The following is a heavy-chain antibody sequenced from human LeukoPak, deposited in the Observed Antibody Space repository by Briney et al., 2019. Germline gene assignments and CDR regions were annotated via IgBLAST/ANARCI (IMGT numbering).Heavy chain of an antibody. Sequence: GGSLRLSCAASGFTFSSYGMHWVRQAPGKGLEWVAVISYDGSNKYYADSVKGRFTISRDNAKNSLYLQMNSLRAEDTALYYCAKGGWLGGQGTLVTVSS. V-gene: IGHV3-30*18. CDR3: AKGGWL. CDR1: GFTFSSYG. CDR2: ISYDGSNK. D-gene: IGHD6-19*01. J-gene: IGHJ4*02.